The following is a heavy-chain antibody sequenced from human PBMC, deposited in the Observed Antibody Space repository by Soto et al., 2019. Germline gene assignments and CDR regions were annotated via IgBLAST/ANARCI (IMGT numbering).Heavy chain of an antibody. CDR2: ISADYGDT. D-gene: IGHD2-2*01. Sequence: QVQLVQSGAEVKKPGASVKVSCKASGYTFTKYGINWVRQAPGQGLEWMGWISADYGDTNYAQKFQGRVTMTTDTPTSTVYMELRSLISDDTAVYYCARGLAQPLGYWGQGTLVTVSS. J-gene: IGHJ4*02. CDR3: ARGLAQPLGY. V-gene: IGHV1-18*01. CDR1: GYTFTKYG.